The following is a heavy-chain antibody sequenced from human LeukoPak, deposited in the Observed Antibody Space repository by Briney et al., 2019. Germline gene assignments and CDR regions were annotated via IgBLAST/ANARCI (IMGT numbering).Heavy chain of an antibody. D-gene: IGHD4-17*01. V-gene: IGHV3-7*03. CDR2: IKQDGSDK. CDR1: GFTFSSYW. Sequence: GGSLRLSCAASGFTFSSYWMSWVRQAPGKGLEWVANIKQDGSDKYYVDSVKGRFTISRDNAKTLLYLQINSLRAEDTAVYYCAREPSGDYFDYWGQRTLVTVSS. CDR3: AREPSGDYFDY. J-gene: IGHJ4*02.